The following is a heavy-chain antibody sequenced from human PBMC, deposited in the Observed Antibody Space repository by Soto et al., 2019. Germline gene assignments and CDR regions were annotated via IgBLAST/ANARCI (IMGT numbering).Heavy chain of an antibody. V-gene: IGHV4-59*01. CDR1: GGSISSYY. Sequence: SETLSLTCTVSGGSISSYYWSWIRQPPGKGLKWIGYIYYSGSTNYNPSLKSRVTISVDTSKNQFSLKLSSVTAADTAVYYCARETGTSDDEYYFDYWGQGTLVTVSS. CDR2: IYYSGST. D-gene: IGHD1-1*01. J-gene: IGHJ4*02. CDR3: ARETGTSDDEYYFDY.